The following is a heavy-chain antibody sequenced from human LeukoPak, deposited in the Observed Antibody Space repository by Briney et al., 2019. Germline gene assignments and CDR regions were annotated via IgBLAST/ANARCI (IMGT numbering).Heavy chain of an antibody. CDR2: IYYSGST. CDR3: AKQKLEMGNAFDI. Sequence: PSETLSLTCAVYGGSFSSYYWSWIRQPPGKGLEWIGYIYYSGSTNYNPSLKSRVTISVDTSKNQFSLKLSSVTAADTAVYYCAKQKLEMGNAFDIWGQGTMVTVSS. CDR1: GGSFSSYY. D-gene: IGHD1-1*01. V-gene: IGHV4-59*08. J-gene: IGHJ3*02.